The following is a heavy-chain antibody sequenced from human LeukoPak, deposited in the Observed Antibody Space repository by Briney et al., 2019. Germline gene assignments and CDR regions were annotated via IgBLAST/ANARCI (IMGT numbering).Heavy chain of an antibody. CDR2: INPNSGGT. CDR1: GYTFTGYY. J-gene: IGHJ4*02. V-gene: IGHV1-2*02. Sequence: VASVKVSCKSSGYTFTGYYMHWVRQAPGQGLEWMGWINPNSGGTNYAQKFQGRVTMTRNTSISTAYMELSSLRSEDTAVYYCASSTLYYYGSGSYANWGQGTLVTVSS. D-gene: IGHD3-10*01. CDR3: ASSTLYYYGSGSYAN.